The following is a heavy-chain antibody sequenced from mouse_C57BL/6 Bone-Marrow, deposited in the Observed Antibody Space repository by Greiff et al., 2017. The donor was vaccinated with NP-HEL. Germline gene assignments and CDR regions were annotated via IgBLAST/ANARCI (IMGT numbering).Heavy chain of an antibody. CDR1: GFNIKDDY. CDR2: IDPENGDT. D-gene: IGHD3-1*01. J-gene: IGHJ2*01. V-gene: IGHV14-4*01. Sequence: EVQLQQSGAELVRPGASVKLCCTASGFNIKDDYMHWVKQRPEQGLEWIGWIDPENGDTEYASKFQGKATITADTSSNTAYLQLSSLTSEDTAVYYCTVVSGYFDYWGQGTTLTVSS. CDR3: TVVSGYFDY.